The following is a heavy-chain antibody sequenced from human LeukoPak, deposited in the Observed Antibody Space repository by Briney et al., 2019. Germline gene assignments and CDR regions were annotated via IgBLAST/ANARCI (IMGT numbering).Heavy chain of an antibody. Sequence: GASVKVSCKASGYTFTSYGISWVRQAPGQGLEWMGWISAYNGNTNYAQKLQGRVTMTTDTSTSTAYMELSSLRSEDTAVYYCARSSPPMTTVTTCDYWGQGTLVTVSS. CDR1: GYTFTSYG. CDR2: ISAYNGNT. J-gene: IGHJ4*02. CDR3: ARSSPPMTTVTTCDY. V-gene: IGHV1-18*01. D-gene: IGHD4-17*01.